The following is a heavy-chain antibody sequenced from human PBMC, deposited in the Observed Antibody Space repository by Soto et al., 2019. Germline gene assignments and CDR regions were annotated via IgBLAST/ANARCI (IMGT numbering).Heavy chain of an antibody. CDR3: AKKSPLGGSNYGMDV. Sequence: PGGSLRLSCAASGFTFSSYAMSWVRQAPGKGLEWVSAISGSGGSTYYADSVKGRFTISRGNSKNTLYLQMNSLRAEDTAVYYCAKKSPLGGSNYGMDVWGQGTTVTVSS. CDR1: GFTFSSYA. V-gene: IGHV3-23*01. J-gene: IGHJ6*02. CDR2: ISGSGGST. D-gene: IGHD3-16*01.